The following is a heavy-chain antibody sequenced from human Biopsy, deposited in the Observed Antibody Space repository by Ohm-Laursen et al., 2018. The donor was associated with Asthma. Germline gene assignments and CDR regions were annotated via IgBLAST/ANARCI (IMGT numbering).Heavy chain of an antibody. CDR1: GGSMTPTSHY. CDR3: ARQRTIFGRVIIPDWFDP. Sequence: SETLSLTCAVSGGSMTPTSHYWDWIRQPPGKGLEWIGYISYGGKTSYNPSLQNRVTISRDTSKNQFSLRLTSVTAADSAVYYCARQRTIFGRVIIPDWFDPWGQGTLVTVSS. CDR2: ISYGGKT. D-gene: IGHD3-3*01. V-gene: IGHV4-39*01. J-gene: IGHJ5*02.